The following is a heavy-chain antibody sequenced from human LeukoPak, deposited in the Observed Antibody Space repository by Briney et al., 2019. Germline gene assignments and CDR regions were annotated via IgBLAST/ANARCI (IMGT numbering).Heavy chain of an antibody. CDR2: ISSSSYT. D-gene: IGHD3-3*01. Sequence: PGGSLRLSCAASGFTFSSNNMNWVRQGPGKGLEWVSSISSSSYTYYADSVKGRFIISRDNAKSSLYLQMNSLRAEDTAVYYCARDHDFWSVTDYWGQGTLVTVSS. V-gene: IGHV3-21*01. J-gene: IGHJ4*02. CDR3: ARDHDFWSVTDY. CDR1: GFTFSSNN.